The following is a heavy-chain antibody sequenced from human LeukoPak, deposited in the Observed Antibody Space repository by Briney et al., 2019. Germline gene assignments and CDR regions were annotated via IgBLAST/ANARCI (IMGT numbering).Heavy chain of an antibody. Sequence: GASVKVSCKASGYTFTNYNMHWVRQAPGQGLEWMVTINPSGYSANFAQKFQGRVTMTSDTSTSTVYMELSSLRSEDTAVYYCARVTSTSWYECFDYWGQGTLVTVSS. CDR1: GYTFTNYN. V-gene: IGHV1-46*01. D-gene: IGHD6-13*01. J-gene: IGHJ4*02. CDR3: ARVTSTSWYECFDY. CDR2: INPSGYSA.